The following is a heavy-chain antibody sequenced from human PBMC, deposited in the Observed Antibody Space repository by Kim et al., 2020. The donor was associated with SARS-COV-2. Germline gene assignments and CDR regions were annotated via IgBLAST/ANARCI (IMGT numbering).Heavy chain of an antibody. CDR1: GYTFTSYA. D-gene: IGHD3-10*01. Sequence: ASVKVSCKASGYTFTSYAMHWVRQAPGQRLEWMGWINAGNGNTKYSQKFQGRVTITRDTSASTAYMELSSLRSEDTAVYYCARDYYYGSGSYYNGFDYWGQGTLVTVSS. CDR2: INAGNGNT. CDR3: ARDYYYGSGSYYNGFDY. V-gene: IGHV1-3*01. J-gene: IGHJ4*02.